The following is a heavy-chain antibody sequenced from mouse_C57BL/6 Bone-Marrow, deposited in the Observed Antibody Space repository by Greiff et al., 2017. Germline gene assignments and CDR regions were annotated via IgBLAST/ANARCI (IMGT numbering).Heavy chain of an antibody. J-gene: IGHJ3*01. D-gene: IGHD2-1*01. CDR3: AREDGNYPFAY. V-gene: IGHV1-19*01. CDR2: INPYNGGT. CDR1: GYTFPDYY. Sequence: VQLQQSGPVLVKPGASVKMSCKASGYTFPDYYMNWVKQSHGKSLEWIGVINPYNGGTSYNQKFKGKATLTVDKSSSTAYMELNSLTSEDSAVYYCAREDGNYPFAYWGQGTLVTVSA.